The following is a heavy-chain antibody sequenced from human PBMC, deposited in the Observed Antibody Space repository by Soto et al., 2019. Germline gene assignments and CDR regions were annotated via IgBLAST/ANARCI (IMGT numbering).Heavy chain of an antibody. CDR1: GGSISSYY. CDR3: ARAKYDFWSGYYSRDNWFDP. J-gene: IGHJ5*02. D-gene: IGHD3-3*01. V-gene: IGHV4-59*01. CDR2: IYYSGST. Sequence: SETLSLTCTVSGGSISSYYWSWIRQPPGKGLEWIGYIYYSGSTNYNPSLKSRVTISVDTSKNQFSLKLSSVTAADTAVYYCARAKYDFWSGYYSRDNWFDPWGQGTLVTVSS.